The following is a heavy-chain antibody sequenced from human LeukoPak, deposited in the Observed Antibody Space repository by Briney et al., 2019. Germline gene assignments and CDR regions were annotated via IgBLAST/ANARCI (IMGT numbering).Heavy chain of an antibody. V-gene: IGHV1-2*02. CDR1: GYTFRGNY. D-gene: IGHD4-11*01. CDR3: ARDPSSVTLYFFDY. J-gene: IGHJ4*02. CDR2: IDANNGDT. Sequence: ASVKISCKASGYTFRGNYIHWLRQAPGQGPQWMGWIDANNGDTKSAQKFQGRVTMSRDTSISTAYMDLSSLSPDDAAVYYCARDPSSVTLYFFDYWGQGTLVTVSS.